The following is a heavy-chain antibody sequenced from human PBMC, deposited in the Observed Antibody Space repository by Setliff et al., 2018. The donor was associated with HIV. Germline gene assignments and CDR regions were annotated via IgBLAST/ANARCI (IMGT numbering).Heavy chain of an antibody. CDR1: GYTLTDFD. V-gene: IGHV1-8*01. J-gene: IGHJ3*02. CDR2: INPKSGNT. D-gene: IGHD1-26*01. Sequence: ASVKVSCKASGYTLTDFDIYGRRQASGQGLEWLGWINPKSGNTAYAQSFQGRVTLTTNTAISTVDMELSSLSSEDTAVYYCTRWIVGSSNIFAFDIWGQGTLVTVSS. CDR3: TRWIVGSSNIFAFDI.